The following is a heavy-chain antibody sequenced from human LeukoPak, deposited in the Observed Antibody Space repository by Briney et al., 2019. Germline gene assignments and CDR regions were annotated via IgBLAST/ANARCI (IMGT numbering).Heavy chain of an antibody. D-gene: IGHD2-2*01. CDR2: IIPIIGTA. V-gene: IGHV1-69*05. CDR1: GCTFTSYA. CDR3: ASGCCSSTRCYHLNWFDP. Sequence: SVKVSCKASGCTFTSYAISWVRQAPGQGLEWMGGIIPIIGTANYAQKFQGRVTMTRDESTSTAYMELSSLRSEDTAVYYVASGCCSSTRCYHLNWFDPWGQGTLVTVSS. J-gene: IGHJ5*02.